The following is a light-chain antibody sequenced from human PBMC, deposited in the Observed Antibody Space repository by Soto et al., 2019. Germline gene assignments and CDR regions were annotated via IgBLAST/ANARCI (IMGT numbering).Light chain of an antibody. CDR2: AAS. CDR3: QQSYRTPPIT. V-gene: IGKV1-39*01. J-gene: IGKJ5*01. CDR1: QSISSY. Sequence: DIQMTPSPSSLSASVGDRVTITCRASQSISSYLNWYQQKPGKAPKLLIYAASSLQSGVPSRFSGSGSGTDFTLTISSLQPEDFATYYCQQSYRTPPITFGQGTRLEIK.